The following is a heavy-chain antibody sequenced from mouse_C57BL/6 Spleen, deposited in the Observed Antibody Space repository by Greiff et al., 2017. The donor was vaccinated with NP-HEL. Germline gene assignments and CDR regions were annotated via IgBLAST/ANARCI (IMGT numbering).Heavy chain of an antibody. Sequence: EVHLVESGGGLVKPGGSLKLSCAASGFTFSSYAMSWVRQTPEKRLEWVATISDGGSYTYYPDNVKGRFTISRDNAKNNLYLQMSHLKSEDTAMYYCARGTTVVGRAMDYWGQGTSVTVSS. CDR3: ARGTTVVGRAMDY. V-gene: IGHV5-4*01. CDR1: GFTFSSYA. D-gene: IGHD1-1*01. CDR2: ISDGGSYT. J-gene: IGHJ4*01.